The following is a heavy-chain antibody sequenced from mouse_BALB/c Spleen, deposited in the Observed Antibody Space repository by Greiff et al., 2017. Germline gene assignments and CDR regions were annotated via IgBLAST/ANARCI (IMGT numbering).Heavy chain of an antibody. CDR3: ARERAYYRYEG. D-gene: IGHD2-14*01. Sequence: DVHLVESGGGLVKPGGSLKLSCAASGFTFSSYAMSWVRQTPEKRLEWVATISSGGSYTYYPDSVKGRFTISRDNAKNTLYLQMSSLKSEDTAMYYCARERAYYRYEGWGQGTPVTVSA. CDR1: GFTFSSYA. V-gene: IGHV5-9-3*01. CDR2: ISSGGSYT. J-gene: IGHJ3*01.